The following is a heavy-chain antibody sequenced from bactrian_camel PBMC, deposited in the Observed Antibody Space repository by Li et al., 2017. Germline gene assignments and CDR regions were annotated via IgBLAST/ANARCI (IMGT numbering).Heavy chain of an antibody. CDR1: GVAFFEYK. Sequence: VQLVESGGDSVTAGGSLRLTCLVSGVAFFEYKMAWYRDKIGSACELVASITTDGVDYYSDSVKGRFTISRDNAKNTLYLQMNSLKPEDTAVYYCAADGSFYSLRGARPKYWGQGTQVTVS. D-gene: IGHD2*01. J-gene: IGHJ4*01. CDR3: AADGSFYSLRGARPKY. CDR2: ITTDGVD. V-gene: IGHV3S53*01.